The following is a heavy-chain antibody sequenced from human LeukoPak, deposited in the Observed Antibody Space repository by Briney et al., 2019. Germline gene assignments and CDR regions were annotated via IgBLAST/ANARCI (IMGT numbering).Heavy chain of an antibody. Sequence: PSETLSLTCAVYGGSFSGYYWSWIRQPPGKGLEWIGEINHSGSTNYNPSLKSRVTISVDTSKNQFSLKLSSVTAADTAVYYCARGVRRGRWFDPWGQGTLATVSS. J-gene: IGHJ5*02. CDR3: ARGVRRGRWFDP. CDR1: GGSFSGYY. V-gene: IGHV4-34*01. CDR2: INHSGST.